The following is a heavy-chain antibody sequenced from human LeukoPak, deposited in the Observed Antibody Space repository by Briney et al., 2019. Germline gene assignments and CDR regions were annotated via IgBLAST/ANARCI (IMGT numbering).Heavy chain of an antibody. V-gene: IGHV3-53*01. Sequence: GGSLRLSCAASGFSVSNIYISWVRQAPGQGLEWVSITYRGESTFYADSVKGRFSISRDTSKNTLSLQMNNLRAEDTAVYYCATYRQVLLPFESWGQGTLVTVSS. CDR2: TYRGEST. J-gene: IGHJ4*02. D-gene: IGHD2-8*02. CDR3: ATYRQVLLPFES. CDR1: GFSVSNIY.